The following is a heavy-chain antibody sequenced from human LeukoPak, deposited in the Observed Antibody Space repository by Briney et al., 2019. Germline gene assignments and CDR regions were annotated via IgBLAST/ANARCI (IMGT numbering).Heavy chain of an antibody. CDR1: GYTFTSYY. CDR2: INPSGGST. Sequence: ASVKVFCKASGYTFTSYYMHWVRQAPGQGLEWMGIINPSGGSTSYAQRFQGRVTMTRDTSTSTVYMGLSSLRSEDTAVYYCAREHSYGYSFDYWGQGTLVTVSS. J-gene: IGHJ4*02. V-gene: IGHV1-46*01. D-gene: IGHD5-18*01. CDR3: AREHSYGYSFDY.